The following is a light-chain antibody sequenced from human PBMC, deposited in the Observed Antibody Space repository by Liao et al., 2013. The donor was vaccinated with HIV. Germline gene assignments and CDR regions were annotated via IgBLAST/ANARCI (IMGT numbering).Light chain of an antibody. Sequence: DELTQPPSVSVSPGQTASLTCSGNRLGDKYASWYQQRPGQSPVLVIYQNTKRPSGIPERFSASTSGNTATLTISGTQAMDEADYYCQAWDSSTGVFGGGTKLTVL. CDR3: QAWDSSTGV. CDR1: RLGDKY. CDR2: QNT. J-gene: IGLJ3*02. V-gene: IGLV3-1*01.